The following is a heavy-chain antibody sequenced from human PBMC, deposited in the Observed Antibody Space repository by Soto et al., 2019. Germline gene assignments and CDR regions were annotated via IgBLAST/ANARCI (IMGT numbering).Heavy chain of an antibody. CDR1: GGSISSSSYY. V-gene: IGHV4-39*01. CDR3: ARRTYAESGYVYYYYYCMDV. J-gene: IGHJ6*02. D-gene: IGHD5-12*01. CDR2: IYYSGST. Sequence: SETLSLTCTVSGGSISSSSYYWGWIRQPPGKGLEWIGSIYYSGSTYYNPSLKSRVTISVDTSKNQFSLKLSSVTAADTAVYYCARRTYAESGYVYYYYYCMDVWGQGTTVTVSS.